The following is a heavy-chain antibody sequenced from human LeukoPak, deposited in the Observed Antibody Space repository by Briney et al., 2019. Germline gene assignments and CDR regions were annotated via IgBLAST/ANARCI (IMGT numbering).Heavy chain of an antibody. J-gene: IGHJ6*02. CDR2: IYHSGST. Sequence: PSETLPLTCAVSGGSISSSNWWSWVRQPPGKGLEWIGEIYHSGSTNYNPSLKSRVTISVDKSKNQFSLKLSSVTAADTAVYYCARVGAVAPYGMDVWGQGTTVTVSS. D-gene: IGHD6-19*01. CDR1: GGSISSSNW. V-gene: IGHV4-4*02. CDR3: ARVGAVAPYGMDV.